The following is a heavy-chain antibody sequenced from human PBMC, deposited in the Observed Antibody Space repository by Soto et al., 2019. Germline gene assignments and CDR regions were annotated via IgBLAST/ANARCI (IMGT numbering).Heavy chain of an antibody. J-gene: IGHJ2*01. Sequence: QVQLVQSGAEVKKPGSSVKVSCKASGGTFSSYAISCVRQAPGQGLEWIGGIIPIVGTANYAQKVQGRVRITPDESTSTACMELRRLRSEDTAVYYCARGVVVPAATTGWYFGLWGRGTLVTVSS. V-gene: IGHV1-69*01. CDR2: IIPIVGTA. D-gene: IGHD2-2*01. CDR1: GGTFSSYA. CDR3: ARGVVVPAATTGWYFGL.